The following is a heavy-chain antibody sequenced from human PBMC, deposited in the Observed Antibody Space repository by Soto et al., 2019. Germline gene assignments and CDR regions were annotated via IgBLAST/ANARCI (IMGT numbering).Heavy chain of an antibody. V-gene: IGHV3-64D*08. CDR3: VKDRWVDY. CDR1: VFTFINYA. Sequence: RPRRLSGSVFVFTFINYAMHWVRQAPGKGLEYVSSISHNAGSIYYADSVKGRFTISRDNSKGTLYLQMSSLRPEDTAVYYCVKDRWVDYWGQGALVTVSS. J-gene: IGHJ4*02. CDR2: ISHNAGSI. D-gene: IGHD1-26*01.